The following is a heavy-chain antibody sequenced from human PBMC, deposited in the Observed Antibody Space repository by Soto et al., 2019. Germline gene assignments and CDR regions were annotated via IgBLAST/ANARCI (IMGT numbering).Heavy chain of an antibody. J-gene: IGHJ6*02. D-gene: IGHD3-22*01. CDR1: GFTFSSYA. Sequence: GGSLRLSCAASGFTFSSYAMSWVRQAPGKGLEWVSAISGSGGSTYYADSVKGRFTISRDNSKNTLYLQMNSLRAEDTAVYYCANDRLHYDSSGYNYYYGMDVWGQGTTVTVS. CDR3: ANDRLHYDSSGYNYYYGMDV. V-gene: IGHV3-23*01. CDR2: ISGSGGST.